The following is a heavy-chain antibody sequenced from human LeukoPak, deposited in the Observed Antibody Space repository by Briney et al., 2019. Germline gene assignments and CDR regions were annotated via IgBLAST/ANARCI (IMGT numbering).Heavy chain of an antibody. J-gene: IGHJ4*02. CDR2: IYYSGST. V-gene: IGHV4-39*07. CDR1: GGSISSSSYY. Sequence: SETLSLTCTVSGGSISSSSYYWGWIRQPPGKGLEWIGSIYYSGSTYYNPSLKSRVTISVDTSKNQFSLKLSSVTAADTAVYYCARVGALLPFDSWGQGSLVTVSS. CDR3: ARVGALLPFDS. D-gene: IGHD4/OR15-4a*01.